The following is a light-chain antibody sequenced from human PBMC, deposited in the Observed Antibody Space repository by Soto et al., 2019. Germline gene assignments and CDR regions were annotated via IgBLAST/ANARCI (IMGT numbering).Light chain of an antibody. CDR3: SSFTSSITYV. Sequence: QSALTQPASVSGSPGQSITISCTGTSGDIGGYYYVSWYQQFPGKAPKLMIYDVTNRPSGVSNRFSGSKSGNTASLTISGLQAEDEADYYCSSFTSSITYVFGTGTKVTVL. J-gene: IGLJ1*01. CDR2: DVT. V-gene: IGLV2-14*01. CDR1: SGDIGGYYY.